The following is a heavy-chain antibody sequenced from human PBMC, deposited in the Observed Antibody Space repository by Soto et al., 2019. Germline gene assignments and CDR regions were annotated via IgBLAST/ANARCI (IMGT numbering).Heavy chain of an antibody. CDR2: IWYDGSNK. J-gene: IGHJ6*02. CDR3: ARDLRNWNDLPPPKVGADILNYYYYGMDV. V-gene: IGHV3-33*01. CDR1: GFTFSSYG. D-gene: IGHD1-20*01. Sequence: PGGSLRLSCAASGFTFSSYGMHWVRQAPGKGLEWVAVIWYDGSNKYYADSVKGRFTISRDNSKNTLYLQMNSLRAEDTAVYYCARDLRNWNDLPPPKVGADILNYYYYGMDVWGQGTTVTVSS.